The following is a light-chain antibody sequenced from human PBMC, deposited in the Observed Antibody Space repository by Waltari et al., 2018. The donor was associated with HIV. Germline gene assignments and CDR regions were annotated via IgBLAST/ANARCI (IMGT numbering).Light chain of an antibody. CDR3: QAWDSSTVV. CDR2: QDN. V-gene: IGLV3-1*01. Sequence: SYELTQPPSLSVSPGQTASITCSGDKLGDKYACWYQQKPGQSPVLVIYQDNKRPSGMPERFSGSNSGNTATLTISGTQAMDEADYHCQAWDSSTVVFGGGTKLTVL. J-gene: IGLJ2*01. CDR1: KLGDKY.